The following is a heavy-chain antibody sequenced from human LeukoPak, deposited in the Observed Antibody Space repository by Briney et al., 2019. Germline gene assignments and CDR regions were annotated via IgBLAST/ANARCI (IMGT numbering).Heavy chain of an antibody. D-gene: IGHD3-10*01. V-gene: IGHV1-2*02. J-gene: IGHJ4*02. Sequence: ASVKVSCKASGYTFTGYHMHWVRQAPGQGLEWMGWINPNSGGTNYAQKFQGRVTMTRDTSISTAYMELSRLRSDDTAVYYCARTEVLLWFGELRLFDYWGQGTLVTVSS. CDR2: INPNSGGT. CDR1: GYTFTGYH. CDR3: ARTEVLLWFGELRLFDY.